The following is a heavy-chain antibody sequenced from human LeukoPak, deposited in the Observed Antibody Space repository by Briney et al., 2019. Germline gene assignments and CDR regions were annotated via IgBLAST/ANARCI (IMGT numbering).Heavy chain of an antibody. J-gene: IGHJ4*02. V-gene: IGHV4-39*07. CDR1: GGSISSSSYY. Sequence: SETLSLTCTVSGGSISSSSYYWAWIRQPPGKGLEWIGSIYYSWSTYYNPSLKIRVTIPVDKSKTQSCLKVSSVTAADTAVYYCAKKDYGDHRGFDYWGQGTLVTVFS. D-gene: IGHD4-17*01. CDR3: AKKDYGDHRGFDY. CDR2: IYYSWST.